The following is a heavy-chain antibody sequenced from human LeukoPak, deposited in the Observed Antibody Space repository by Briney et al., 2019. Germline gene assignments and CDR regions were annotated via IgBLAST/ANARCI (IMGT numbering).Heavy chain of an antibody. Sequence: SETLSLTCTVSGGSISSSSYYWGWIRQPPGKGLEWIGGIYYSGSTYYNPSLKSRVTISVDTSKNQFSLKLSSVTAADTAVYYCARHWIWNENWFDPWGQGTLVTVSS. CDR1: GGSISSSSYY. CDR3: ARHWIWNENWFDP. CDR2: IYYSGST. J-gene: IGHJ5*02. V-gene: IGHV4-39*07. D-gene: IGHD1-1*01.